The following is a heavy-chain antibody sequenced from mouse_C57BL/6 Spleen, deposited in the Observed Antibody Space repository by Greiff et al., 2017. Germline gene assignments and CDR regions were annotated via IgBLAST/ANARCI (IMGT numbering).Heavy chain of an antibody. CDR2: IRNKANGYTT. V-gene: IGHV7-3*01. J-gene: IGHJ4*01. CDR1: GFTFTDYY. Sequence: EVQVVESGGGLVQPGGSLSLSCAASGFTFTDYYMSWVRQPPGKALEWLGFIRNKANGYTTEYSASVKGRFTISRDNSQSILYLQMNALRAEDSATYYCARRGSSYAMDYWGQGTSVTVSS. CDR3: ARRGSSYAMDY.